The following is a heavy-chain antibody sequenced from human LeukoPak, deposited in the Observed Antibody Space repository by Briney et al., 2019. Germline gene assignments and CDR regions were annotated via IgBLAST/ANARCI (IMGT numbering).Heavy chain of an antibody. V-gene: IGHV4-4*07. J-gene: IGHJ5*02. Sequence: SETLSLTCTVSGGSISSYYWSWIRQPAGKGLEWIGRIYTSGSTNYNPSLKSRVTTSVDTSKNQFSLKLSSVTAADTAVYYCARGAFTMIVVVTPPNRNWFDPWGQGTLVTVSS. D-gene: IGHD3-22*01. CDR1: GGSISSYY. CDR2: IYTSGST. CDR3: ARGAFTMIVVVTPPNRNWFDP.